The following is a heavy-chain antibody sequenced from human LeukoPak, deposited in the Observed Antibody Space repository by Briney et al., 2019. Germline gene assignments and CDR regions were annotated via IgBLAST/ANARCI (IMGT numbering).Heavy chain of an antibody. CDR3: AKLSSANWGFVGYLDY. CDR2: ISGGGGST. V-gene: IGHV3-23*01. D-gene: IGHD7-27*01. J-gene: IGHJ4*02. Sequence: QPGGSLRLSCAGSGFTFSSYAMTWVRQAPGKGLEWVSTISGGGGSTNYADSVKGRFTISRDNTKNTVNLQMNSLGAEDTAVYFCAKLSSANWGFVGYLDYWGQGTLVTVSS. CDR1: GFTFSSYA.